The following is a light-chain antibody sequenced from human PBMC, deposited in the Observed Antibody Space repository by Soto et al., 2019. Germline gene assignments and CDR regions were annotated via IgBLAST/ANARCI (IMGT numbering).Light chain of an antibody. V-gene: IGKV1-5*03. J-gene: IGKJ4*01. CDR2: KAS. Sequence: DIQMTQTHSTLSASVGDRVTITCRASQSISSWLAWYQQKPGKAPKLLIYKASGLESGVPSRFSGSGSGTDFTLTISSLQPDDFATYYCQQYNSYSPLTFGGGTKVDIK. CDR1: QSISSW. CDR3: QQYNSYSPLT.